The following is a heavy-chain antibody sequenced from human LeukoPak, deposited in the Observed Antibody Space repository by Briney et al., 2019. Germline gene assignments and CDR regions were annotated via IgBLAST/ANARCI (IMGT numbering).Heavy chain of an antibody. CDR1: GFTFSSYE. Sequence: GGSLRLSCAASGFTFSSYEMNWVRQAPGKGLEWVSYISTSGGTTYYADSVKGRFTISRDNAKNSLFLQMNSLRAEDTAVYYCARDPGRSGWDYWGQGALVTVSS. D-gene: IGHD6-19*01. V-gene: IGHV3-48*03. J-gene: IGHJ4*02. CDR3: ARDPGRSGWDY. CDR2: ISTSGGTT.